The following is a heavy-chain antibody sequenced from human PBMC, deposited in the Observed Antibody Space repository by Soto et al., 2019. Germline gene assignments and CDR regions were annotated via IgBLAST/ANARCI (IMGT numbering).Heavy chain of an antibody. CDR3: ARYNDYKDSRTFES. CDR2: IYFNGAT. D-gene: IGHD4-4*01. V-gene: IGHV4-30-4*01. CDR1: GDSISSGVYY. Sequence: SETLSLTCTVSGDSISSGVYYWSWIRQPPGKGLEWIGYIYFNGATYFNPSLKSRVTMSVDTSKNQFSLKVSSVTAADTAVYYCARYNDYKDSRTFESWGPGTLVTVSS. J-gene: IGHJ4*02.